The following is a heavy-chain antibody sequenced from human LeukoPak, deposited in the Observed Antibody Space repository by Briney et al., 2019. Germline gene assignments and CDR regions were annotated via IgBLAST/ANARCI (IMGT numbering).Heavy chain of an antibody. V-gene: IGHV3-21*01. D-gene: IGHD6-6*01. CDR3: ARDSSIAARLPPDGY. CDR1: GFTFSSYS. CDR2: ISSSSSYI. J-gene: IGHJ4*02. Sequence: GGSLRLSCAASGFTFSSYSMNWVRQAPGKGLEWVSSISSSSSYIYYADSVKGRFTISRDNAKNSLYLQMNSLGAEDTAVYYCARDSSIAARLPPDGYWGQGTLVTVSS.